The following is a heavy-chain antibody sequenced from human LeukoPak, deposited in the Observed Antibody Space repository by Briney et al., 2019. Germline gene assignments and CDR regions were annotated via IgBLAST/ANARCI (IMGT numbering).Heavy chain of an antibody. CDR1: GGTFSSYA. Sequence: SVKVSCKASGGTFSSYAISWVRQAPGQGLERMGGIIPIFGTANYAQKFQGRVTITADESTSTAYMELSSLRSEDTAVYYCARVGTYCGGDCYFDYWGQGTLVTVSS. D-gene: IGHD2-21*01. V-gene: IGHV1-69*01. J-gene: IGHJ4*02. CDR2: IIPIFGTA. CDR3: ARVGTYCGGDCYFDY.